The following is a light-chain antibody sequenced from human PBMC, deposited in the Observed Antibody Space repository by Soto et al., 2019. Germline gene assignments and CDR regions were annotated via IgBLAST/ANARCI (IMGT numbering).Light chain of an antibody. CDR2: DVS. Sequence: QSVLTQPASVSGSPGQSITISCTGTSRDVGGYNYVSWYQQHPGKAPKLMIYDVSNRPSGVSNRFSGSKSGNTASLTISGLQAEDEAGYYCSSYTSSSTDVFGTGTRSPS. CDR3: SSYTSSSTDV. J-gene: IGLJ1*01. CDR1: SRDVGGYNY. V-gene: IGLV2-14*01.